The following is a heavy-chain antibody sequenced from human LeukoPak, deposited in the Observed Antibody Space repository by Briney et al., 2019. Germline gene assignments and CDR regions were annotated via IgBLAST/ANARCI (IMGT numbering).Heavy chain of an antibody. CDR3: AKAYDNSGLILRYSES. CDR1: GFSFSSYG. V-gene: IGHV3-23*01. J-gene: IGHJ5*02. CDR2: ISGGGGTT. D-gene: IGHD3-22*01. Sequence: GGSLRLSCGPSGFSFSSYGMNWVRQAPGKGLEWISGISGGGGTTYYADSVMGRFTISRDNSRNTLYLQMHSLRVEDTAVYFCAKAYDNSGLILRYSESWDQGTLVTASS.